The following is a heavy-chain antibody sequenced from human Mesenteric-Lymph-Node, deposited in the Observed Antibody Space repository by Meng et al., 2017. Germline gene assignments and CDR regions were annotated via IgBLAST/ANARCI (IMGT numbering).Heavy chain of an antibody. CDR2: IYHGGST. J-gene: IGHJ5*02. CDR3: ARAEYYNWFDP. D-gene: IGHD1-14*01. CDR1: GDSISSDYF. V-gene: IGHV4-30-4*01. Sequence: QVQLQESGPGRLNPSQTLSLTCSVSGDSISSDYFWSWIRQPPGKGLEWIGYIYHGGSTDYNPSLRSRVTISVDTSKNQFSLKLSSVTAADTAVYYCARAEYYNWFDPWGQGTLVTVSS.